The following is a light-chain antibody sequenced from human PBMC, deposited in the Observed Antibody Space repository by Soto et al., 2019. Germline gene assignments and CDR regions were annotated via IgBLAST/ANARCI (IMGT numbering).Light chain of an antibody. CDR3: QQYNNWPTWT. V-gene: IGKV3-15*01. Sequence: EIVITQSPATLSVSPGERARLSCRASQSVSSNLAWYQQKPGQAPRLLIYGASTRATGIPARFSGSGSGTEFTLTISSLQSEDFAVYYCQQYNNWPTWTFGQGTKVDI. CDR1: QSVSSN. CDR2: GAS. J-gene: IGKJ1*01.